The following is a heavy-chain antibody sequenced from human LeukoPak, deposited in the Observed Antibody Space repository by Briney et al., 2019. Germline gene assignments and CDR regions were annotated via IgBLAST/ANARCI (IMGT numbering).Heavy chain of an antibody. CDR3: ARGPTRYCSGGSCYWFDP. CDR2: INPNSGGT. D-gene: IGHD2-15*01. CDR1: GYTFTGYY. Sequence: ASVKVSCKASGYTFTGYYMHWVRQAPGQGLEWMGWINPNSGGTNYAQKFQGRVTMTRDTSISTAYMELSRLRSDDTAVYYCARGPTRYCSGGSCYWFDPWGQGTLVTASS. V-gene: IGHV1-2*02. J-gene: IGHJ5*02.